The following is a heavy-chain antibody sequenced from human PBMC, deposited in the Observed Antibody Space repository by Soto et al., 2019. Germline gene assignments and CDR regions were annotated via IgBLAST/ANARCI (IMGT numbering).Heavy chain of an antibody. Sequence: QVQLVQSGAEVKKPGASVKVSCKASGYTFTSYGISWVRQAPGQGLEWMGWISAYNGNTNYAQQLQGRVTMTTDTSTSTAYMELRSRRSDDTSVYYCAREGYCISTSCRHYDYYGMDVWGQGTTVTVSS. CDR1: GYTFTSYG. D-gene: IGHD2-2*01. CDR2: ISAYNGNT. V-gene: IGHV1-18*01. J-gene: IGHJ6*02. CDR3: AREGYCISTSCRHYDYYGMDV.